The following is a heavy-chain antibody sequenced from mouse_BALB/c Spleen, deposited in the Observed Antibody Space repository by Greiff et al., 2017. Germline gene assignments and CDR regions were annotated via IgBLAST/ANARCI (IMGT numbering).Heavy chain of an antibody. J-gene: IGHJ4*01. Sequence: LQQPGSELVRPGASVKLSCTASGFTFTSYWMHWVQQSPGQGLEWIGKIYPGSGSTNYDAKFKSKATLTVDTSSSTAYMQLSSLTSEDSAVYYCSNYCYGVYAMDYWGQGTSVTVSS. CDR1: GFTFTSYW. CDR3: SNYCYGVYAMDY. CDR2: IYPGSGST. V-gene: IGHV1S22*01. D-gene: IGHD1-1*01.